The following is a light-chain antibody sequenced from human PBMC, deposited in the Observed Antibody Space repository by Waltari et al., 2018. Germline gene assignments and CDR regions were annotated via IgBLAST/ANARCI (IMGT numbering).Light chain of an antibody. CDR1: QSVSRA. V-gene: IGKV3-20*01. J-gene: IGKJ1*01. Sequence: EIVLTQSPGTLSLSLGERATLSCRASQSVSRALTWYQQKPGQAPRLLIYGASTRATGSPDRFSGIGSGTDFSLTISRLEPDDFAVYYCQHYLRLPVTFGQGTTVEI. CDR2: GAS. CDR3: QHYLRLPVT.